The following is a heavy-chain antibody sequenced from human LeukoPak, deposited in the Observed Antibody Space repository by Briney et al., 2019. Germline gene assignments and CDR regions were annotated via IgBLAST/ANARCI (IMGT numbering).Heavy chain of an antibody. Sequence: ASVKVSCKASGYTFTDYYMHWVRQAPGQGLEWMGWINPNSGGTNYAQKFQGRVTMTRDTSISTANMELSRLRSDDTAVCYCARKYYYDSSGYQGGPLLWGQGTLVTVSS. CDR2: INPNSGGT. V-gene: IGHV1-2*02. D-gene: IGHD3-22*01. J-gene: IGHJ4*02. CDR1: GYTFTDYY. CDR3: ARKYYYDSSGYQGGPLL.